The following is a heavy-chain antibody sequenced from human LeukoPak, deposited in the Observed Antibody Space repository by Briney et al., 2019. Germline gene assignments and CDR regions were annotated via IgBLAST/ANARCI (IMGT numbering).Heavy chain of an antibody. CDR3: AKYVDWYSDN. CDR2: ISGSGGST. CDR1: GGSISSGDYY. Sequence: LSLTCTVSGGSISSGDYYWSWIRQAPGKGLEWVSAISGSGGSTYYADSVKGRFTISRDNSKNTLYLQMNSLRAEDTAVYYCAKYVDWYSDNWGQGTLVTVSS. J-gene: IGHJ4*02. V-gene: IGHV3-23*01. D-gene: IGHD3-9*01.